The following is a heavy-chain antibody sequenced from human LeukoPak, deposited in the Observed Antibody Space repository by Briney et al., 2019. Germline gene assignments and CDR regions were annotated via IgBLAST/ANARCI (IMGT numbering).Heavy chain of an antibody. Sequence: SVKVSCKASGYTFTTHGISWVRQAPGQGLEWMGGIIPIFGTTNYAQKFQDRVTITADKSTSTAYMELSSLRSEDTAVYYCARVVGLTGYSSSWYSGYYYYMDVWGKGTTVTVSS. CDR1: GYTFTTHG. J-gene: IGHJ6*03. D-gene: IGHD6-13*01. CDR2: IIPIFGTT. V-gene: IGHV1-69*06. CDR3: ARVVGLTGYSSSWYSGYYYYMDV.